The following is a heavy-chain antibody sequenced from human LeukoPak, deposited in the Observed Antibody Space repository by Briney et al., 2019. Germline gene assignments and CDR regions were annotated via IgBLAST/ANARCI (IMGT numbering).Heavy chain of an antibody. Sequence: GGSLRLPCAASGFTFSSYHMHWVRQAPGKGLEWVAVIWYDGTNKYYADSVKGRFTISRDTSKNTLFLQMDSLRAEDTAVYYCARGHPGKFDYWGQGTLVTVSS. V-gene: IGHV3-33*01. CDR3: ARGHPGKFDY. J-gene: IGHJ4*02. D-gene: IGHD1-14*01. CDR1: GFTFSSYH. CDR2: IWYDGTNK.